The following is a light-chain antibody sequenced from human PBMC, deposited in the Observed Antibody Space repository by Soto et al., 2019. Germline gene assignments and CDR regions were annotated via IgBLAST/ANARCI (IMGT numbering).Light chain of an antibody. CDR1: QSVRSY. Sequence: EILMTQSPATLSVSPGERATLSCGASQSVRSYLAWYQQKPGQAPRLLIYDTSNRATGIPARFSGSGSGTEFTLTISSLHSEDFAVYYCQQYNNWPRTFGQGTRWIS. CDR3: QQYNNWPRT. V-gene: IGKV3D-15*01. J-gene: IGKJ1*01. CDR2: DTS.